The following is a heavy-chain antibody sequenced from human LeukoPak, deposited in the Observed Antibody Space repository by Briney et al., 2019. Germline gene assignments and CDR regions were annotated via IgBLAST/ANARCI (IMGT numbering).Heavy chain of an antibody. CDR1: GFTFSSYS. CDR2: ISSSSSYI. V-gene: IGHV3-21*01. Sequence: GGSLRLSCAASGFTFSSYSMTWVRQAPGKGLEWVSSISSSSSYIYYADSVKGRFTISRDNAKNSLYLQMNSLRAEDTAVYYCARPSSAVTTWVGAFDIWGQGTMVTVSS. CDR3: ARPSSAVTTWVGAFDI. D-gene: IGHD4-4*01. J-gene: IGHJ3*02.